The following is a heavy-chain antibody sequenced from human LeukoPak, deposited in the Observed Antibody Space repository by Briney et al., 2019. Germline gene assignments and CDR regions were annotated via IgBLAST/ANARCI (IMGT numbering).Heavy chain of an antibody. CDR2: ISSSSSYI. CDR3: ARDMYCGYYYDSSGYYNYYYYGMDV. Sequence: GGSLRLSCAASGFTFSSYSMNWVRQAPGKGLEWVSSISSSSSYIYYADSVKGRFTISRDNAKNSLYLQMNSLRAEDTAVYYCARDMYCGYYYDSSGYYNYYYYGMDVWGQGTTVTVSS. J-gene: IGHJ6*02. D-gene: IGHD3-22*01. V-gene: IGHV3-21*01. CDR1: GFTFSSYS.